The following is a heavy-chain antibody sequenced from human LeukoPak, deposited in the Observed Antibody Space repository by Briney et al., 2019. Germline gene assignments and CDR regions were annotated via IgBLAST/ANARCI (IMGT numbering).Heavy chain of an antibody. J-gene: IGHJ6*03. Sequence: PLETLSLTCTVSGGYIGSYYWSWIRQPAGKGLEWIGRKNTDYNPSLKSRVTMSVDMSTSQFSLRLTSVTAADTAVYYCAREGDYGDYSKSFYYMDVWGKGTTVTVSS. CDR1: GGYIGSYY. V-gene: IGHV4-4*07. CDR3: AREGDYGDYSKSFYYMDV. CDR2: KNT. D-gene: IGHD4-17*01.